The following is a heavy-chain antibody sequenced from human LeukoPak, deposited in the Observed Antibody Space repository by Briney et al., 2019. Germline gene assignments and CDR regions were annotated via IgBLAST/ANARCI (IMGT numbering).Heavy chain of an antibody. Sequence: TGGSLRLSCAASGFTFSNAWMSWVRQAPGMGLEWVGRIKSKTDGGTTDYAAPVKGRFTISRDDSKNTLYLQMNSLKTEDTAVYYCTTDPRIAAAGSPNWGQGTLVTVSS. V-gene: IGHV3-15*01. CDR1: GFTFSNAW. D-gene: IGHD6-13*01. J-gene: IGHJ4*02. CDR3: TTDPRIAAAGSPN. CDR2: IKSKTDGGTT.